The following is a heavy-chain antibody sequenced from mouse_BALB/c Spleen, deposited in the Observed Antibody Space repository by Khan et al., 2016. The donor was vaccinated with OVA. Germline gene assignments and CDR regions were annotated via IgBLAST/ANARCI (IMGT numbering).Heavy chain of an antibody. Sequence: EVQLQESGPGLVKPSQSLSLTCSVTGYSITSGYFWNWIRQFPGNKLEWMGYIRYDGNSNYNPSLKNRISITRDTSKNQFFLKFNSVTPEDTATYYCARGCSSGPAWFAYWGQGTLVTVSA. CDR1: GYSITSGYF. CDR3: ARGCSSGPAWFAY. D-gene: IGHD3-1*01. CDR2: IRYDGNS. V-gene: IGHV3-6*02. J-gene: IGHJ3*01.